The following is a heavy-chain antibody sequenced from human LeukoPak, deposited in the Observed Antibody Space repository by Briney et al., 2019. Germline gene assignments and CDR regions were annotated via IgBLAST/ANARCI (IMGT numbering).Heavy chain of an antibody. J-gene: IGHJ6*02. CDR3: ARLYGMDV. CDR1: GGSISGTYY. CDR2: IYTSGST. Sequence: SETLSLTCTVSGGSISGTYYWSWIRQPAGKGLEWIGRIYTSGSTNYNPSLKSRVTTSVDTSKNQFSLKLSSVTAADTAVYYCARLYGMDVWGQGTTVTVSS. V-gene: IGHV4-4*07.